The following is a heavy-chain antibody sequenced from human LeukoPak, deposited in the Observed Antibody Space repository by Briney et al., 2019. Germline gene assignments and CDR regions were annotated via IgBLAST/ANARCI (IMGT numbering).Heavy chain of an antibody. CDR3: ASSMFGERFRWFDP. J-gene: IGHJ5*02. CDR2: ISSSSSYI. D-gene: IGHD3-10*02. CDR1: GFTFSSYS. Sequence: PGGSLRLSCAASGFTFSSYSMNWVRQAPGKGLEWVSSISSSSSYIYYADSVKGRFTISRDNAKNSLYLQMNSLRAEDTAVYYCASSMFGERFRWFDPWGQGTLVTVSS. V-gene: IGHV3-21*01.